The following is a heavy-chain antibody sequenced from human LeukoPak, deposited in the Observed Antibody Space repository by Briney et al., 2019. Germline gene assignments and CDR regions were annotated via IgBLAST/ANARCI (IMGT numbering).Heavy chain of an antibody. CDR3: ARSRTDSMVRGVAAYYFDY. J-gene: IGHJ4*02. CDR1: GYTFTGYY. CDR2: INPDSGGT. D-gene: IGHD3-10*01. V-gene: IGHV1-2*02. Sequence: ASVKVSCKASGYTFTGYYMHWVRQAPGQGLEWMGWINPDSGGTNYAQKFQGRVTMTRDTSISTAYMELSRLRSDDTAVYYCARSRTDSMVRGVAAYYFDYWGQGTLVTVSS.